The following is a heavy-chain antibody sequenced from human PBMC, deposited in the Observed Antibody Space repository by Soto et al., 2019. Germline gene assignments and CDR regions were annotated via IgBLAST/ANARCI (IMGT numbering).Heavy chain of an antibody. J-gene: IGHJ4*02. CDR1: GGTFSSYA. V-gene: IGHV1-69*13. CDR2: IIPIFGTA. D-gene: IGHD6-6*01. Sequence: GASVKVSCKASGGTFSSYAISWVRQAPGQGLEWMGGIIPIFGTANYAQKFQGRVTITADESTSTAYMELSSLRSEDTAVYYCASRSSGDPGYFDYWGQGTLVTVSS. CDR3: ASRSSGDPGYFDY.